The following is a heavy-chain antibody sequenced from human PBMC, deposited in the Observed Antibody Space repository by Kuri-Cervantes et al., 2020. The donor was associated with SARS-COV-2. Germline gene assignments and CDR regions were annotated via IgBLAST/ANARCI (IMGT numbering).Heavy chain of an antibody. CDR3: AKAAEGVDTAMVPQEYYYYYYGMDA. D-gene: IGHD5-18*01. CDR1: GFTFSSYA. Sequence: ETLFLTCAASGFTFSSYAMSWVRQAPGKGLEWVSAISGSGGSTYYADSVKGRFTISRDNSKNTLYLQMNSLRAEDTAVYYCAKAAEGVDTAMVPQEYYYYYYGMDAWGQGTTVTVSS. J-gene: IGHJ6*02. V-gene: IGHV3-23*01. CDR2: ISGSGGST.